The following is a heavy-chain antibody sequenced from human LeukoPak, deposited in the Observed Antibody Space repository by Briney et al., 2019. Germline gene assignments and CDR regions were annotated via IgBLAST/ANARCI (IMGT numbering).Heavy chain of an antibody. Sequence: PSETLSLTCAVYGGSFSGYYWSWIRQPPGKGLEWIGEINHSGSTNYNPSLKSRVTISVDTSKNQFSLKLSSVTAADTAVYYCARDTAMVNAHYFDYWGQGTLVTVSS. J-gene: IGHJ4*02. CDR1: GGSFSGYY. V-gene: IGHV4-34*01. D-gene: IGHD5-18*01. CDR2: INHSGST. CDR3: ARDTAMVNAHYFDY.